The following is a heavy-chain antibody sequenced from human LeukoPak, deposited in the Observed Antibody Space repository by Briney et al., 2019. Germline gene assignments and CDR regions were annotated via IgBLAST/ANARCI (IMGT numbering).Heavy chain of an antibody. J-gene: IGHJ6*03. CDR3: ARELRLVDTTMLNYYYYYYMDV. D-gene: IGHD5-18*01. Sequence: PGGSLRLSCAASGFTVSNNYMNWVRQAPGKGLEWVSGIYSGANTYYADSVKGRFTISRDNSKNTLSPQMNSLRAEDTAVYYCARELRLVDTTMLNYYYYYYMDVWGKGTTVTVSS. CDR2: IYSGANT. V-gene: IGHV3-53*01. CDR1: GFTVSNNY.